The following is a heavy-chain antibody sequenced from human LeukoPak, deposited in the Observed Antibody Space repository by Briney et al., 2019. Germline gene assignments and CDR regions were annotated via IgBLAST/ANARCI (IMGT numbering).Heavy chain of an antibody. CDR2: IRYSESA. Sequence: SETLSLTCSVYGVSVSSTNYYWGWLRQRPGRGLEWIASIRYSESAYYSPSLNSRATISVDTSKNQFSLRLRSLTATDTAVYYCATQDSSHYWGQGTLVTVSS. J-gene: IGHJ4*02. CDR1: GVSVSSTNYY. D-gene: IGHD3-22*01. V-gene: IGHV4-39*01. CDR3: ATQDSSHY.